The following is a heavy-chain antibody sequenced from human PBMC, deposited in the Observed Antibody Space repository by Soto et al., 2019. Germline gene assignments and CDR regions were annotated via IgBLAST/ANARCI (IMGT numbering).Heavy chain of an antibody. D-gene: IGHD5-12*01. Sequence: SETLSLTCTVSGGSISSGGYYWSWIRQHPGKGLEWIGYIYYSGSTYYNQSLKSRVTISVDTSKNQFSLKLSSVTAADTVVYYCAYSGYDPEYYYYGMDVWGQGTTVTVSS. J-gene: IGHJ6*02. CDR3: AYSGYDPEYYYYGMDV. V-gene: IGHV4-31*03. CDR1: GGSISSGGYY. CDR2: IYYSGST.